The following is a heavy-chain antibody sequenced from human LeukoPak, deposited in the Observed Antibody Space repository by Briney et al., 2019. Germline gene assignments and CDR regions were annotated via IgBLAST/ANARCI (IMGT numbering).Heavy chain of an antibody. CDR3: VRDSTGDLSFDH. D-gene: IGHD3-10*01. CDR2: INPIGGGT. CDR1: GYTFTGYY. Sequence: ASVKVSCKASGYTFTGYYMHWVRQAPGQGLEWMGWINPIGGGTNYAQKFLGRVTMTRDMSISTVYMELSRLRSDDTAVYYCVRDSTGDLSFDHWGQGTLVTVSS. V-gene: IGHV1-2*02. J-gene: IGHJ4*02.